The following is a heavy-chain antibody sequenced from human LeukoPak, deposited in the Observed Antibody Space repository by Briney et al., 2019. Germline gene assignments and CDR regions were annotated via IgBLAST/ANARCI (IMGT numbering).Heavy chain of an antibody. J-gene: IGHJ4*02. Sequence: ASVKVSCKASGYTFVTYYMHWVRQAPGQGLEWMGIINPSGGSTSYAQTFQGRVIISRDTSTRTIYMELSSLRSDDTAMYYCARGERSPIYYDTSRSGYYGGFDYWGQGTLVTVSS. CDR1: GYTFVTYY. D-gene: IGHD3-22*01. CDR3: ARGERSPIYYDTSRSGYYGGFDY. V-gene: IGHV1-46*01. CDR2: INPSGGST.